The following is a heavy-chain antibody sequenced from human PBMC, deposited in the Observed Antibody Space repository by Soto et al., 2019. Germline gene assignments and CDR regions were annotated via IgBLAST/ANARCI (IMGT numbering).Heavy chain of an antibody. V-gene: IGHV1-69*02. CDR1: GGTFSSYT. Sequence: QVQLVQSGAEVQKPGSSVKVSCKASGGTFSSYTISWVRQAPGQGLEWMGRIIPILGIANYAQKFQGRVTITADKSTSTAYMELSSLRSEDTAVYYCARVHDYIWGSYRYRYLDYWGQGTLVTVSS. CDR2: IIPILGIA. D-gene: IGHD3-16*02. J-gene: IGHJ4*02. CDR3: ARVHDYIWGSYRYRYLDY.